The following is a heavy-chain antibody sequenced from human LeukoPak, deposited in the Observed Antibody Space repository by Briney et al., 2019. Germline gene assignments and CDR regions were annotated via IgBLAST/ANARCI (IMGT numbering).Heavy chain of an antibody. CDR2: INPNGGDT. D-gene: IGHD6-6*01. V-gene: IGHV1-2*02. J-gene: IGHJ6*03. CDR3: ARGKRIAARPQYFFFMDV. Sequence: ASVKVSCKASEYTFTGYYIHWARQAPGQGPECLGWINPNGGDTEYAQKFQGRVTMTRDTSISTAYLELRSLGSDDTAVYYCARGKRIAARPQYFFFMDVWGKGTTVTVSS. CDR1: EYTFTGYY.